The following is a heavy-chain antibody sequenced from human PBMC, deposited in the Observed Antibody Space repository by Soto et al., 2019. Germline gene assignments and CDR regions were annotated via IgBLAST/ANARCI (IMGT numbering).Heavy chain of an antibody. CDR1: GFTFSSYA. D-gene: IGHD5-18*01. V-gene: IGHV3-74*01. Sequence: GGSLRLSCAASGFTFSSYAMYWVRQAPGKGLVWVSRINSDGSSTNYADSVKGRFTISRDNAKNTLYLQMNSLRAEDTAVYYCAREGYSYGYGYYYYNGMDVWGQGTTVTVSS. CDR2: INSDGSST. J-gene: IGHJ6*02. CDR3: AREGYSYGYGYYYYNGMDV.